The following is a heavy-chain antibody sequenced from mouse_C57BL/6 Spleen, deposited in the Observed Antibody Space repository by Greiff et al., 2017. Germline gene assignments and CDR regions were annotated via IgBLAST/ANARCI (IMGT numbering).Heavy chain of an antibody. CDR3: ARENYGSSSYYYAMDY. D-gene: IGHD1-1*01. Sequence: EVQLQQSGPELVKPGASVKIPCKASGYTFTDYNMDWVKQSHGKSLEWIGDINPNNGGTIYNQKFKGKATLTVDKSSSTAYMELRSLTSEDTAVYYCARENYGSSSYYYAMDYWGQGTSVTVSS. J-gene: IGHJ4*01. V-gene: IGHV1-18*01. CDR1: GYTFTDYN. CDR2: INPNNGGT.